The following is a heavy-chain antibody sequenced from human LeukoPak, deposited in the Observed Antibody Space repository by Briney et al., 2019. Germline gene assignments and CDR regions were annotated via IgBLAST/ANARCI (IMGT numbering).Heavy chain of an antibody. CDR3: ARDGGWWRFDF. Sequence: GGSLRLSCVASGLNFNSRWMDWVRRAPGQGLEWVASIKEDGSETHYVDSVRGRFTISRDNDKNSLYLQMNNLRAEDTAMYYCARDGGWWRFDFWGQGALVTVST. J-gene: IGHJ4*02. D-gene: IGHD2-8*02. V-gene: IGHV3-7*03. CDR2: IKEDGSET. CDR1: GLNFNSRW.